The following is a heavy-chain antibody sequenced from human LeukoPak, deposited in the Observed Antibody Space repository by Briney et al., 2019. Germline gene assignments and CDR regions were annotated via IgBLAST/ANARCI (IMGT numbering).Heavy chain of an antibody. CDR2: ISWNSGSI. CDR1: GFTFDDYA. V-gene: IGHV3-9*01. J-gene: IGHJ5*02. D-gene: IGHD6-13*01. Sequence: GRSLRLSCAASGFTFDDYAMHWVRQAPGKGLEWVSGISWNSGSIGYADSVKGRFTISRDNAKNSLYLQMNSLRAEDTAVYYCARDIEEAAAEGWFDPWGQGTLVTVSS. CDR3: ARDIEEAAAEGWFDP.